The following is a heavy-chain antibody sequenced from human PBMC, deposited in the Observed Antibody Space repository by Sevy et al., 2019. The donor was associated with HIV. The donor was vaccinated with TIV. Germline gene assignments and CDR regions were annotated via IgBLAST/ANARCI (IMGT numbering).Heavy chain of an antibody. J-gene: IGHJ6*02. D-gene: IGHD4-17*01. CDR1: GFTFKSYG. Sequence: GESLKISCAASGFTFKSYGMHWVRQAPDKGLEWVTFIRNDGSTKYYADSVRGRFTASRDNSKNTLYLHMNSLRPEDTAVYYCVKGPHPAVTTSYALDVWGQGTTVTVSS. CDR2: IRNDGSTK. CDR3: VKGPHPAVTTSYALDV. V-gene: IGHV3-30*02.